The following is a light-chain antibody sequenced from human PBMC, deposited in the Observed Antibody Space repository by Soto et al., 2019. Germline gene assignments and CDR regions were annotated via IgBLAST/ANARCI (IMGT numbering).Light chain of an antibody. CDR1: SSDVGSYNL. CDR2: EDS. V-gene: IGLV2-14*02. CDR3: SSYTTGSSYV. J-gene: IGLJ1*01. Sequence: QSALTQPASVSGSPGQSITISCTGTSSDVGSYNLVSWYQQHPGKAPKLMLYEDSKRPSGVSNRFSGSKSGNTASLTISGLQAGDEADYFCSSYTTGSSYVFGPGTKLTVL.